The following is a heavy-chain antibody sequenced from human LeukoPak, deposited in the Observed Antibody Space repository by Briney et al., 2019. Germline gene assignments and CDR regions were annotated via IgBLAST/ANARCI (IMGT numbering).Heavy chain of an antibody. V-gene: IGHV1-46*01. CDR2: INPSDGSA. D-gene: IGHD5-18*01. CDR3: AKGGGGYSYGYDY. Sequence: GASVKVSCKASGYSFTTYYIHWVRQAPGQGLEWMGIINPSDGSANYAQKLQGRVTMTRDTSTSTVYMDLSSLRSEDTAVYYCAKGGGGYSYGYDYWGQGTLVTVSS. CDR1: GYSFTTYY. J-gene: IGHJ4*02.